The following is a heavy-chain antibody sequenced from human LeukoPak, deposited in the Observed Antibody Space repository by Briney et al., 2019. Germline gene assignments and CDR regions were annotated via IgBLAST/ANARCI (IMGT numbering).Heavy chain of an antibody. CDR2: ISSSGSTI. D-gene: IGHD2-15*01. CDR1: GFTFSSYE. J-gene: IGHJ2*01. V-gene: IGHV3-48*03. Sequence: GGSLRLSCAASGFTFSSYEMNWVRQAPGKGLEWVSYISSSGSTIYYADSVKGRFTISRDNAKSSLYLQMNSLRAEDTAVYYCARGGGPTGYWYFDLWGRGTLVTVSS. CDR3: ARGGGPTGYWYFDL.